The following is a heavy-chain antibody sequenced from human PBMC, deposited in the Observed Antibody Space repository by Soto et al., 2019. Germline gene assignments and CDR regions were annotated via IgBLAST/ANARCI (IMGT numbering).Heavy chain of an antibody. J-gene: IGHJ4*02. CDR1: GGTFKTYT. CDR2: IIPTLGVI. V-gene: IGHV1-69*02. CDR3: AGGWDGTFDY. Sequence: QVQLVQSGAEVKKPGSSVKVSCEASGGTFKTYTINWVRQAPGQGLKWMGRIIPTLGVIDYAQEFQGRVTGXTDKATNTAYMDLSSLRYEDTAVYYCAGGWDGTFDYWGQGTLVTVSS. D-gene: IGHD1-26*01.